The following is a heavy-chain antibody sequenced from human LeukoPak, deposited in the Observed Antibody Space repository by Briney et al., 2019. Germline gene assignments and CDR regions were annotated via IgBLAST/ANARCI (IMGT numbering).Heavy chain of an antibody. CDR2: ISAYNGNT. D-gene: IGHD2-15*01. V-gene: IGHV1-18*01. J-gene: IGHJ4*02. Sequence: ASVKVSCKASGYTFTRYGISWVRQAPGQGLEWMGWISAYNGNTNYAQKLQGRVTMTTDTSTSTAYMELRSLRSDDTAVYYCARDPTRYCSGGSYAILDYWGQGTLVTVSS. CDR1: GYTFTRYG. CDR3: ARDPTRYCSGGSYAILDY.